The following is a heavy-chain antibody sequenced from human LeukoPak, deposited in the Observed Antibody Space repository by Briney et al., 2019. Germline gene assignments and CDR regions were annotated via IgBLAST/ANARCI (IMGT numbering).Heavy chain of an antibody. CDR2: ISADNGNT. CDR3: ASMERWLQLRGALNY. Sequence: ASVKVSCKASGFILSNFGITWVRQAPGQGLEWMGWISADNGNTDYPQKFQGRVTMTTDTSTSTAYMELSSLRSEDTAVYYCASMERWLQLRGALNYWGQGTLVTVSS. J-gene: IGHJ4*02. V-gene: IGHV1-18*01. D-gene: IGHD5-24*01. CDR1: GFILSNFG.